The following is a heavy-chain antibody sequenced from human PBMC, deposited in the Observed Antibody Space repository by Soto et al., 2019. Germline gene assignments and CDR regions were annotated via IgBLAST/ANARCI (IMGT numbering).Heavy chain of an antibody. CDR1: GGSIIGYY. D-gene: IGHD3-16*01. CDR3: ARIGGWGTYYFDY. Sequence: SETLSLTCTVSGGSIIGYYWSWIRQPPGKGLEWIGYIYYTGSTNYNPSLKSRVTISLDTSKNRFSLNLSSVTAADTAVYYCARIGGWGTYYFDYWGQGTLVTVSS. J-gene: IGHJ4*02. V-gene: IGHV4-59*08. CDR2: IYYTGST.